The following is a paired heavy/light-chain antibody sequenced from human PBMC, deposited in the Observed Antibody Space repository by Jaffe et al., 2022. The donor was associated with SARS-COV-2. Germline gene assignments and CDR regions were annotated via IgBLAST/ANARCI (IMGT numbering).Heavy chain of an antibody. J-gene: IGHJ4*02. Sequence: QVQLQESGPGLVKPSETLSLTCSVSGDSVSSDFWNWIRQPAGKGLEWIGRMYASGSIDYNPSLKSRVTMSIDTSKNQFYLKLRSVTAADTAVYYCARADNWNDAFFDYWGQGTLVTVSS. D-gene: IGHD1-1*01. V-gene: IGHV4-4*07. CDR2: MYASGSI. CDR3: ARADNWNDAFFDY. CDR1: GDSVSSDF.
Light chain of an antibody. CDR3: QQSYSAPWT. CDR2: GAS. CDR1: EPLITY. Sequence: IQMTQSPSSLSASVGDRVTITCRATEPLITYLNWYQQKPGKAPKLLIYGASILQSGVPSRFSGSGSGTDFTLIINSLQPEDSATYFCQQSYSAPWTFGQGTKVEIK. J-gene: IGKJ1*01. V-gene: IGKV1-39*01.